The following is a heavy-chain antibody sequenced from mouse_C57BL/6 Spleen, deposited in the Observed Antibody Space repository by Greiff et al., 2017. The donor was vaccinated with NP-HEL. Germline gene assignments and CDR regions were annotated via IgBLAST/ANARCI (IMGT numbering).Heavy chain of an antibody. CDR1: GYTFTSYW. J-gene: IGHJ2*01. D-gene: IGHD2-3*01. CDR2: IDPSDSY. V-gene: IGHV1-50*01. Sequence: QVQLQQPGAELVKPGASVKLSCKASGYTFTSYWMQWVKQRPGQGLEWIGEIDPSDSYTVDTSSSTAYMQLSSLTSEDSAVYYCARSEGYSYFDYWGQGTTLTVSS. CDR3: ARSEGYSYFDY.